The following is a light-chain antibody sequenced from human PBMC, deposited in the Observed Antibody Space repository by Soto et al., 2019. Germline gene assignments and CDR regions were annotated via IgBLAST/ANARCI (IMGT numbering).Light chain of an antibody. V-gene: IGKV1-39*01. J-gene: IGKJ4*01. CDR2: AAS. CDR1: QSISSY. Sequence: DIQMAQSPSSLSASVGDRVTITCRASQSISSYLNWYQQKPGKAPNLLIYAASSLQSGVPSRFSGSGSGTDFTLTISSLQPEDFAPYYCQQSYSTPLTFGGGTKVDIK. CDR3: QQSYSTPLT.